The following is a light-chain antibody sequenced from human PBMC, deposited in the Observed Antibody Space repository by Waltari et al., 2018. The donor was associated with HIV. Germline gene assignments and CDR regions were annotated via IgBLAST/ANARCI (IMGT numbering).Light chain of an antibody. J-gene: IGKJ1*01. V-gene: IGKV1-5*03. Sequence: DIQMTQSPSTLSASVGDRVTITCRATQNINDWLAWYQQKPGQAPKLLIHRTGILESGVPSRFSGTGFGTEFTLTISSLQPDDFATYCCQQYENFRTFGQGTEVAIK. CDR1: QNINDW. CDR2: RTG. CDR3: QQYENFRT.